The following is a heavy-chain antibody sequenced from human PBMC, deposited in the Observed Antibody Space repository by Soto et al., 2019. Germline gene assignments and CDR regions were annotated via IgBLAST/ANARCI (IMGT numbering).Heavy chain of an antibody. CDR3: ARALNDFWSGYYGMDV. Sequence: QVQLVQSGAEVKKPGSSVKVSCKASGGTFSSYAISWVRQAPGQGLEWMGGIIPIFGTANYAQKFQGRVTITADESTSTAYMKLSSLRSEDTAVYYCARALNDFWSGYYGMDVWGQGTTVTVSS. V-gene: IGHV1-69*01. D-gene: IGHD3-3*01. J-gene: IGHJ6*02. CDR1: GGTFSSYA. CDR2: IIPIFGTA.